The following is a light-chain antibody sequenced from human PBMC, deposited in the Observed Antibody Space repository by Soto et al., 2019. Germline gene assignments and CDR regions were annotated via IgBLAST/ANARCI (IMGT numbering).Light chain of an antibody. CDR2: GAS. CDR3: QHYGTSAL. Sequence: EIVLTQSPGTLSLSPGERATLSCRASQSVSSSYLAWYQQKPGQAPRLLIYGASNRATGIPDRFSVSASGTNITLTSSRLEPEDFAVYYCQHYGTSALFGPGTKVDIK. V-gene: IGKV3-20*01. CDR1: QSVSSSY. J-gene: IGKJ3*01.